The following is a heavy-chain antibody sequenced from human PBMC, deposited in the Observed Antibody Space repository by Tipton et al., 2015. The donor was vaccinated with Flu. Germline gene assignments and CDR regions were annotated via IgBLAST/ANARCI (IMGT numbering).Heavy chain of an antibody. V-gene: IGHV4-39*07. CDR3: ARSTYYYGSGSSDF. CDR1: GGSVSNSGYY. J-gene: IGHJ4*02. D-gene: IGHD3-10*01. Sequence: TLSLTCTVSGGSVSNSGYYWGWVRQPPGKGLEWIGCISHSGRTYYNPSLMSRVTISVDTAKDQFSQRLSSVTAADTAVYYCARSTYYYGSGSSDFWGPGTLVTVSS. CDR2: ISHSGRT.